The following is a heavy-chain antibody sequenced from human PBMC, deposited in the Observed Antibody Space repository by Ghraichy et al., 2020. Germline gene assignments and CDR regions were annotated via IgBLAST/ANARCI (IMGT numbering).Heavy chain of an antibody. CDR3: ARENVLRFLEWLDPPRSNYYGMDV. CDR1: GFTFSSYA. J-gene: IGHJ6*02. D-gene: IGHD3-3*01. Sequence: SLNISCAACGFTFSSYAMHWVRQAPGKGLEWVAVISYDGSNKYYADSVKGRFTISRDNSKNTLYLQMNSLRAEDTAVYYCARENVLRFLEWLDPPRSNYYGMDVWGQGTTVTVSS. V-gene: IGHV3-30*04. CDR2: ISYDGSNK.